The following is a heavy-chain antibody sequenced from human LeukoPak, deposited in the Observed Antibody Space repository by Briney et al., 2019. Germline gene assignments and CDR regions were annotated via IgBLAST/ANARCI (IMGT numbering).Heavy chain of an antibody. CDR3: ARGRTNFDY. Sequence: GGSLRLSCAASGFTFSSYAMSWVRQAPGKGLEWVSAIGGSGGSTYYADSVKGRFTISRDNSKNTLYLQMNSLRAEDTALYYCARGRTNFDYWGQGTLVTVSS. CDR2: IGGSGGST. V-gene: IGHV3-23*01. CDR1: GFTFSSYA. D-gene: IGHD3/OR15-3a*01. J-gene: IGHJ4*02.